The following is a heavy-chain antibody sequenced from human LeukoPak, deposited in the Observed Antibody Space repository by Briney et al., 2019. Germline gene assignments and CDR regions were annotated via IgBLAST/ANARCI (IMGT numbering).Heavy chain of an antibody. CDR2: IKHDGSKK. V-gene: IGHV3-7*01. Sequence: AGSLRLSCAASGFTFSSYWLSWIRQAPGKGLEWVANIKHDGSKKYYVHSLKGRFTISGDTAKNSLYLQMNSLRAEDTAVYYCARDAAVSSTWYFDYWGQGTLVTVSS. CDR1: GFTFSSYW. J-gene: IGHJ4*02. CDR3: ARDAAVSSTWYFDY. D-gene: IGHD2-2*01.